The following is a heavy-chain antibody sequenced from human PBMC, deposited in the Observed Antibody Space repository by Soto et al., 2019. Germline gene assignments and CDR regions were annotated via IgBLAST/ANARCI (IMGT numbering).Heavy chain of an antibody. Sequence: EVQLVESGGGLVKPGGSLRLSCAASGFTFSSYSMNWVRQAPGKGLEWVSSIISSSSYIYYADSVKGRFTISRDNAKNSLYLQMNSLRAEDTAVYYCARGLMVYAAFDYWGQGTLVTVSS. CDR2: IISSSSYI. CDR1: GFTFSSYS. J-gene: IGHJ4*02. CDR3: ARGLMVYAAFDY. D-gene: IGHD2-8*01. V-gene: IGHV3-21*01.